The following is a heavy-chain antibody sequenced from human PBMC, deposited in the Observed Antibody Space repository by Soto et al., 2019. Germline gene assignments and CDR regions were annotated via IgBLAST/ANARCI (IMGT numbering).Heavy chain of an antibody. CDR2: ITGSTGTT. Sequence: EVQVLESGGGSVQPGGSLRLSCAASGFTFSNFAMSWVRHAPGKGLEWVSEITGSTGTTYSADSVRGLFIISRDNSQNTLHLQMNSLRPEDTAVYYCAKDTSSSPYYMDVWGKGTTVTVSS. CDR3: AKDTSSSPYYMDV. V-gene: IGHV3-23*01. CDR1: GFTFSNFA. J-gene: IGHJ6*03. D-gene: IGHD2-2*01.